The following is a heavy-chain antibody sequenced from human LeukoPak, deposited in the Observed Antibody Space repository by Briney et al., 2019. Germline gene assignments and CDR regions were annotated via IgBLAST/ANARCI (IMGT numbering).Heavy chain of an antibody. V-gene: IGHV3-23*01. CDR1: GFAFSSFA. J-gene: IGHJ6*03. D-gene: IGHD6-19*01. Sequence: GGSLRLCCAASGFAFSSFAMGWVRQSPGKGLEWLSTINGGGNTTFYSDSVKGRFTISRDNSKNTLYLHMDSLRPDDTATYYCTKELHVAVAVADYYYFYIDVWGRGTAVTVSS. CDR3: TKELHVAVAVADYYYFYIDV. CDR2: INGGGNTT.